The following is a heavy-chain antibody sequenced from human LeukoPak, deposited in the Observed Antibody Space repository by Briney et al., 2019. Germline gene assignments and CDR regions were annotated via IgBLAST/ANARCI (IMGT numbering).Heavy chain of an antibody. D-gene: IGHD3-22*01. CDR1: GGTFSSYA. J-gene: IGHJ4*02. Sequence: ASVKVSCKASGGTFSSYAINWVRQATGQGLEWMGWMNPNSGNTGYAQKFQGRVTMTRNTSISTAYMELSSLRSEDTAVYYCARSTGYYYDSRNDYWGQGTLVTVSS. CDR3: ARSTGYYYDSRNDY. CDR2: MNPNSGNT. V-gene: IGHV1-8*02.